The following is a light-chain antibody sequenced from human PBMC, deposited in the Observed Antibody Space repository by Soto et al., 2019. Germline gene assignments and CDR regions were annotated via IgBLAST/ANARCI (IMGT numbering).Light chain of an antibody. CDR3: QQYADSSWT. J-gene: IGKJ1*01. CDR2: GTS. Sequence: EMVLTQSPGTLSLSPGERATLSCRASQSVSSGYLTWYQQKPGQAPRVLIYGTSIRASGIPNRFSGSGSGTDFTLTISRLEPEDFAVYYCQQYADSSWTFGQGTKVDNK. CDR1: QSVSSGY. V-gene: IGKV3-20*01.